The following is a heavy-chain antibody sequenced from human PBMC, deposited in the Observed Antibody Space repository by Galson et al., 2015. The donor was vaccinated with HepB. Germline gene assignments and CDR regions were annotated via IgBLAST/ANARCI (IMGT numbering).Heavy chain of an antibody. CDR3: ATSSNLDGNYYSYMDV. D-gene: IGHD6-6*01. CDR2: IYPDDSDT. CDR1: GSSFTSYW. J-gene: IGHJ6*03. Sequence: QSGAEVTKPGESLNISCKGSGSSFTSYWIGWVRQMPGKGLEWMGLIYPDDSDTKYGPSFQGQVTISADKSIGTAYLQWSSLKASDTAVYYCATSSNLDGNYYSYMDVWGKETTVIV. V-gene: IGHV5-51*01.